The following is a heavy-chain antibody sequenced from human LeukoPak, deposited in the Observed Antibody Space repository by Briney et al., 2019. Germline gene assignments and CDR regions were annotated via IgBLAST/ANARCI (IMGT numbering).Heavy chain of an antibody. D-gene: IGHD1-1*01. CDR2: LSGGGGST. V-gene: IGHV3-23*01. J-gene: IGHJ4*02. Sequence: GGSLRLSCAASGFTFSSYAMNWVRQAPGKGLEWVSALSGGGGSTYYADSVKGRFTISRDNSKNTLYLQMNSLRAEDTAVYYCAKGNAPFTTTPFDYWGQGTLVTVSS. CDR3: AKGNAPFTTTPFDY. CDR1: GFTFSSYA.